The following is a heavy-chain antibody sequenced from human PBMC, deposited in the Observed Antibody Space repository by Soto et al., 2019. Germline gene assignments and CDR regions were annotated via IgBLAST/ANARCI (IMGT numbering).Heavy chain of an antibody. V-gene: IGHV1-18*01. J-gene: IGHJ4*02. CDR3: AGDPPPPDS. CDR2: ISAYNGNT. Sequence: QVQLVQSGAEVKKPGASVKVSCKASGYTFASYAITWMRQAPGQGLEWMGWISAYNGNTNYAQKREGRVTMTTDTSTSTADMELRSLRSDDTAVYYCAGDPPPPDSWGQGTLVTVSS. CDR1: GYTFASYA.